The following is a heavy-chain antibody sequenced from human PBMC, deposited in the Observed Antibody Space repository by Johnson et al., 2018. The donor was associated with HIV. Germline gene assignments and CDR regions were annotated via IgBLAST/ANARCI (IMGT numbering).Heavy chain of an antibody. J-gene: IGHJ3*02. CDR2: ISYDGSNK. Sequence: QVQLVESGGGVVQPGRSLRLSCAASGFTFSSYAMHWVRQAPGQGLEWVAVISYDGSNKYYADSVKGRFTISRDNSKNTLYLQMNSLRAEDTAVYYCARGMTTVTNHDAFDIWGQGTTVTVSS. CDR1: GFTFSSYA. V-gene: IGHV3-30-3*01. CDR3: ARGMTTVTNHDAFDI. D-gene: IGHD4-17*01.